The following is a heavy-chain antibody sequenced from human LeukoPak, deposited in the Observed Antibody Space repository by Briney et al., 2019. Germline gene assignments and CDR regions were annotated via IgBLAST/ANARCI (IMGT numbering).Heavy chain of an antibody. CDR3: SRDGSGSYGGNRLFDY. J-gene: IGHJ4*02. D-gene: IGHD4-23*01. CDR2: IRSKAYGGTT. V-gene: IGHV3-49*03. Sequence: GRSLRLSCTASGFTFGDYAMSWFRQAPGKGLEWVGFIRSKAYGGTTEYAASVKGRFVISRDDSKSIADLHMHSLTTDDTAMYYCSRDGSGSYGGNRLFDYWGQGTLVTVSS. CDR1: GFTFGDYA.